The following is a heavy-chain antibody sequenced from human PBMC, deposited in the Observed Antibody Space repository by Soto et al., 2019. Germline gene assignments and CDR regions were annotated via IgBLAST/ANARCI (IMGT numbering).Heavy chain of an antibody. V-gene: IGHV4-30-4*01. CDR3: ARAVVLGGWVAFGELFGFDY. CDR1: GGSISSGDYY. J-gene: IGHJ4*02. Sequence: SETLSLTCTVSGGSISSGDYYWSWIRQPPGKGLEWIGYIYYSGSTYYNPSLKSRVTISVDTSKNQFSLKLSSVTAADTAVYYCARAVVLGGWVAFGELFGFDYWGQGTLVTVSS. D-gene: IGHD3-10*01. CDR2: IYYSGST.